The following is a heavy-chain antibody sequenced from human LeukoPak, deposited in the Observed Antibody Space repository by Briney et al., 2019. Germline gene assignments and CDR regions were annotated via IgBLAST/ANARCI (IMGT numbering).Heavy chain of an antibody. CDR2: INPNSGGT. CDR3: ASYGGSYSSDFDY. V-gene: IGHV1-2*02. D-gene: IGHD1-26*01. CDR1: GYTFTGYY. J-gene: IGHJ4*02. Sequence: ASVKVSCKASGYTFTGYYMHWVRKAPGQGLEWMGWINPNSGGTNYAQKFQGRVTMTRDTSISTAYMELSRLRSDDTAVYYCASYGGSYSSDFDYWGQGTLVTVSS.